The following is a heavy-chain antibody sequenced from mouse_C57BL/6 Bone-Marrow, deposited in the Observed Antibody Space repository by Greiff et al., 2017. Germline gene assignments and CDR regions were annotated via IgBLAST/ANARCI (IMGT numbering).Heavy chain of an antibody. J-gene: IGHJ4*01. CDR1: CYTFTSYW. D-gene: IGHD2-1*01. CDR3: AREWFYYGNYDAMDY. CDR2: IDPSDSYT. V-gene: IGHV1-50*01. Sequence: QVQLQQPGAELVKPGASVKLSCKASCYTFTSYWMQWVKQRPGQGLEWIGEIDPSDSYTNYNQKFKGKATLTVDTSSSTAYMQLSSLTSEDSAVYYCAREWFYYGNYDAMDYWGQGTSVTVFS.